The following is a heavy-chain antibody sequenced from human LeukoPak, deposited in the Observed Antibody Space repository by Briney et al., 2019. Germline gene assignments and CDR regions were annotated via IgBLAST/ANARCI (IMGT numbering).Heavy chain of an antibody. CDR2: VSDNGGLK. Sequence: GGSLRLSCAASGFTLSRHGMHWVRQAPGRGLEWLAVVSDNGGLKYYSDSVKGRFTISRDNAKNSLYLRLNSLRAEDTATYYCAKARNHYYDSSGYASWGQGTLVTVSS. J-gene: IGHJ5*02. CDR1: GFTLSRHG. V-gene: IGHV3-30*18. D-gene: IGHD3-22*01. CDR3: AKARNHYYDSSGYAS.